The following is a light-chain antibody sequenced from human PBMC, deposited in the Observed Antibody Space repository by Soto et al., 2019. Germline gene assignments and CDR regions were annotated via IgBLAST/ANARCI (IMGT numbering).Light chain of an antibody. V-gene: IGKV3-11*01. Sequence: EIVLTQSPGTLSLSPGDRATLSCRASQSVSSYLAWYRQKPGQAPRLLIYDASNRSTGIQARFSGSGAGTDFTLTISRLEPEDFALYYCQQRGNVAFTFGGGTKGEIK. CDR1: QSVSSY. CDR3: QQRGNVAFT. CDR2: DAS. J-gene: IGKJ4*01.